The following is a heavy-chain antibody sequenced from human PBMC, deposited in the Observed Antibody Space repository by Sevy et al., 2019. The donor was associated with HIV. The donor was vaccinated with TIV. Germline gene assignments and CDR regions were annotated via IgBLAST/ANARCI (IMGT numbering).Heavy chain of an antibody. J-gene: IGHJ1*01. CDR1: GFTFSSYG. V-gene: IGHV3-30*18. D-gene: IGHD6-19*01. Sequence: GGSLRLSCAASGFTFSSYGMHWVRQAPGKGLEWVAVISYDGSNKYYADSVKGRFTISRDNSKNTLYLQMNSLRAEDTAVYYCAKDRQWLVAEYFQHWGQGTLVTVSS. CDR2: ISYDGSNK. CDR3: AKDRQWLVAEYFQH.